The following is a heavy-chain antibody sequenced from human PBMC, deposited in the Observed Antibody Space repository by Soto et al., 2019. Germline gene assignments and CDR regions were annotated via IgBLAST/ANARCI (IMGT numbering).Heavy chain of an antibody. J-gene: IGHJ3*02. CDR1: GGSISSYY. V-gene: IGHV4-59*01. CDR2: IYYSGST. Sequence: SETLSLTCTVSGGSISSYYWSWIRQPPGKGLEWIGYIYYSGSTNYNPSLKSRVTISVDTSKNQFSLKLSSVTAADTAVYYCAGHRQPHDAFDIWGQGTMVTVSS. CDR3: AGHRQPHDAFDI.